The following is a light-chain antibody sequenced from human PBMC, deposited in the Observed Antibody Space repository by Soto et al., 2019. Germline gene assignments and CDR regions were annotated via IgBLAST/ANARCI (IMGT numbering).Light chain of an antibody. CDR3: QQFGASLTWT. V-gene: IGKV3-20*01. CDR2: GAS. CDR1: QSVTNSY. J-gene: IGKJ1*01. Sequence: EIVMTQSPLTLSVSPGERATLSCRASQSVTNSYLAWYQQKPGQAPRLLIYGASTRATGIPARFSGSGSGTDFTLTISRLEPEDFAVYYCQQFGASLTWTFGQGTKVDI.